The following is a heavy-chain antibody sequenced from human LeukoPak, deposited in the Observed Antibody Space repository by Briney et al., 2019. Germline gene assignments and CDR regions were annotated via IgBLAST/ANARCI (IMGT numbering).Heavy chain of an antibody. CDR3: ARVEVGY. V-gene: IGHV3-21*01. CDR2: ISSSSSNI. D-gene: IGHD3-10*01. CDR1: GFTFSSYN. Sequence: GSLRLSXAASGFTFSSYNMNWVRQAPGKGLEWVSSISSSSSNIYYADSVKGRFTISRDNAKNSLYLQMNSLRAEDTAVYYCARVEVGYWGQGTLVTVSS. J-gene: IGHJ4*02.